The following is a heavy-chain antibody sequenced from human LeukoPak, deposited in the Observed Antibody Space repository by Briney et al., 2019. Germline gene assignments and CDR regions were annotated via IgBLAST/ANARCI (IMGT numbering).Heavy chain of an antibody. CDR2: IWYDGSNK. V-gene: IGHV3-33*01. J-gene: IGHJ4*02. CDR3: ARDTIVGATGFDY. Sequence: PGGSLRLSCAASGFTLSSYGMHWVRQAPGKGLEWVAVIWYDGSNKYYADSVKGRFTISRDNSKNTLYLQMNSLRAEDTAVYYCARDTIVGATGFDYWGQGTLVTVSS. D-gene: IGHD1-26*01. CDR1: GFTLSSYG.